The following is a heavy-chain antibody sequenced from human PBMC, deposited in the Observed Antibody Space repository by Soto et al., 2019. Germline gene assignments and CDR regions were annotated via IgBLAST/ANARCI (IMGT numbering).Heavy chain of an antibody. CDR2: IHRDGSST. V-gene: IGHV3-74*01. CDR3: ARGDRGAFDL. J-gene: IGHJ3*01. Sequence: EVQLVESGGGLVRPGGSLRLSCAASGFTFSYYWMHWVRQAPGKGLVWVSRIHRDGSSTTYADFVKGRFIISRDNARNTVDLQMHSVRVEDTAVYYCARGDRGAFDLWGQGTVVTVSS. D-gene: IGHD1-26*01. CDR1: GFTFSYYW.